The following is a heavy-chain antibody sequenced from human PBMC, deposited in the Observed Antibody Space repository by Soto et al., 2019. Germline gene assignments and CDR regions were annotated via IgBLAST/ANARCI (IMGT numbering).Heavy chain of an antibody. CDR3: ARLLGGNGDYGGWSEY. Sequence: QVQLQESGPGLVKPSETLSLTCTVSGVSISPYYWTWIRQTPGQGLEWIGYVSHTGSTRYKTSLRSRFTISVDTSKKQFSLKLSSVTADDGAVYYCARLLGGNGDYGGWSEYWGQGSHVTVSS. D-gene: IGHD4-17*01. V-gene: IGHV4-59*13. CDR1: GVSISPYY. CDR2: VSHTGST. J-gene: IGHJ4*02.